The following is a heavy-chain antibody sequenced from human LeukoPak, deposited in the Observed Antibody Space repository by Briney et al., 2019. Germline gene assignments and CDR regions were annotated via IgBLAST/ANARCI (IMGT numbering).Heavy chain of an antibody. D-gene: IGHD3-10*01. V-gene: IGHV3-23*01. Sequence: GGSLRLSCAASGFTFSSYAMSWVRQAPGKGLEWVSAISGSGGSTYYADSVKGRFTISRDNSKNTLYLQMNSLRAEDTAVYFCAKDAVAPGSGGDYFDYWGQGTLVTVSS. CDR3: AKDAVAPGSGGDYFDY. CDR2: ISGSGGST. CDR1: GFTFSSYA. J-gene: IGHJ4*02.